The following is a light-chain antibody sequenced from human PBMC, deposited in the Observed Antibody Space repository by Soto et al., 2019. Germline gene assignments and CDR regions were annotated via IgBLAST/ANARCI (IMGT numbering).Light chain of an antibody. V-gene: IGKV3-20*01. J-gene: IGKJ2*01. CDR3: QQYVRPPFA. Sequence: EIVLTQSPGTLSLSPGDRATLSCRASQRVSNSYLAWYQQKPGQAPRLLIYDASTRAAGVPDRVTGGGSGTDFTLTISALEPEDFALYFCQQYVRPPFAFGQGTRLEI. CDR1: QRVSNSY. CDR2: DAS.